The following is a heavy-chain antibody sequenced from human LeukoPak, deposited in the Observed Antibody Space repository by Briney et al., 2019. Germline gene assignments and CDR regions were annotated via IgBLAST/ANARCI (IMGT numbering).Heavy chain of an antibody. CDR3: ATEKAVDGTFLDY. V-gene: IGHV3-53*01. Sequence: GGSLRLSCAASXXTXSPDYMSXVXXASXXXXXXVSVIYSGGRTDYADSVKGRFTISRDKSKNTLYLQMKSLRAEDTAVYYCATEKAVDGTFLDYWGQGTLVTVSS. D-gene: IGHD6-19*01. CDR1: XXTXSPDY. J-gene: IGHJ4*02. CDR2: IYSGGRT.